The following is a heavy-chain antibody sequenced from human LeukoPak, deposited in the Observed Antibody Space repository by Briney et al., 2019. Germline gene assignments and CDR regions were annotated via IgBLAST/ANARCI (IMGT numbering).Heavy chain of an antibody. J-gene: IGHJ4*02. V-gene: IGHV7-4-1*02. CDR3: ARGDSSGYYSLDY. CDR1: GYSFNSQG. CDR2: INTHSGNP. Sequence: GASVKVSCKASGYSFNSQGMNWVRQVPGQGLEWMGWINTHSGNPTYAQGFTGRFVFSLDTSVSTAYLQISSLKAEDTAVYYCARGDSSGYYSLDYWGQGTLVTVSS. D-gene: IGHD3-22*01.